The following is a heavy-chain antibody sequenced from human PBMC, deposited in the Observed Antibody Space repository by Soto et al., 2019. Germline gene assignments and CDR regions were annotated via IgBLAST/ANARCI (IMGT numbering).Heavy chain of an antibody. CDR1: GFTFSSYA. CDR3: AKAGFSSGWSPSYFDY. V-gene: IGHV3-23*01. J-gene: IGHJ4*02. Sequence: EVQLLESGGGLVQPGRSLRLSCAASGFTFSSYAMNWVRQAPGKGLEWVSAMSGTGGSTYYADSVKGRFTISRDNSKNTLYLHMNSLRVDDTAVFYCAKAGFSSGWSPSYFDYWGQGTLVTVSS. D-gene: IGHD6-19*01. CDR2: MSGTGGST.